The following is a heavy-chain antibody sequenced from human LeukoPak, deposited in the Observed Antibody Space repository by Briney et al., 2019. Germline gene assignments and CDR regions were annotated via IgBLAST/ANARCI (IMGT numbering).Heavy chain of an antibody. J-gene: IGHJ4*02. CDR3: AKRYSGTSGLYNFDY. V-gene: IGHV3-33*06. CDR1: GFTFSSYG. CDR2: IWYDGSNK. Sequence: PGRSLRLSCAASGFTFSSYGMHWVRQAPGKGLEWVAVIWYDGSNKYYADSVKGRFTISRDNSKNTLYLQMNSLRAEDTAVYYCAKRYSGTSGLYNFDYWGQGTLVTVSS. D-gene: IGHD1-26*01.